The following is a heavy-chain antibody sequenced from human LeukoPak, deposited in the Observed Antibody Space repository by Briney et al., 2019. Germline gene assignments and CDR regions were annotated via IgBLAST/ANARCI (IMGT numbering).Heavy chain of an antibody. V-gene: IGHV3-11*01. CDR2: ISSTAGTI. CDR1: EFTFSDFY. CDR3: ARLGHDGYVDY. Sequence: GGSLRLSCAASEFTFSDFYMSWIRQAPGKGLEWVSYISSTAGTIYYAGSLKGRFTISRDNDRNSPYLQMNSLRAEDTAIYYCARLGHDGYVDYWGQGTLVTVSS. D-gene: IGHD3-16*01. J-gene: IGHJ4*02.